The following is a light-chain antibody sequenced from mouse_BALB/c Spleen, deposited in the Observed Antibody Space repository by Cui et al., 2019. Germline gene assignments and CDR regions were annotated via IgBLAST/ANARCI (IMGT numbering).Light chain of an antibody. J-gene: IGKJ2*01. CDR1: SSISY. Sequence: QIVLTQSPAIMSASPGVQVTMTCSASSSISYMHWYQKKPGTSPKRWIYDTSKLASGVPARFSGSGSGTSYSITISSMEAEDAATYYGHQRSSYPTFGGGTKLEIK. CDR2: DTS. CDR3: HQRSSYPT. V-gene: IGKV4-70*01.